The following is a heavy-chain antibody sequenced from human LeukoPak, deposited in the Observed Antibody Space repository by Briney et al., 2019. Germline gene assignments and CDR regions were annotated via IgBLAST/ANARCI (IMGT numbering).Heavy chain of an antibody. Sequence: ASVKVSCKASGYTFTSYGISWVRQAPGQGLEWMGWISAYNGNTNYAQKLQGRVTMTTDTSTSTAYMEPRSLRSDDTAVYYCARVSVPAASIRYYYYMDVWGKGTTVTVSS. V-gene: IGHV1-18*01. J-gene: IGHJ6*03. CDR1: GYTFTSYG. CDR3: ARVSVPAASIRYYYYMDV. CDR2: ISAYNGNT. D-gene: IGHD2-2*01.